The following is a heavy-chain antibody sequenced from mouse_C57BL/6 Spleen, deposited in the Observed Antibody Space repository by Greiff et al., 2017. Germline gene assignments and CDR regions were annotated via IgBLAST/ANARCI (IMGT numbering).Heavy chain of an antibody. V-gene: IGHV5-4*01. CDR1: GFTFSSYA. CDR3: AREAYYSNPWFAY. CDR2: ISDGGSYT. Sequence: EVKLVESGGGLVKPGGSLKLSCAASGFTFSSYAMSWVRQTPEKRLEWVATISDGGSYTYYPDNVKGRFTISRDNAKNNLYLQMSHLKSEDTAMYYCAREAYYSNPWFAYWGQGTLVTVSA. D-gene: IGHD2-5*01. J-gene: IGHJ3*01.